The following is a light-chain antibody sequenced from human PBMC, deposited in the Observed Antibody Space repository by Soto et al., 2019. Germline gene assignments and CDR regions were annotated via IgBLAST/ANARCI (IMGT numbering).Light chain of an antibody. V-gene: IGKV1D-16*01. Sequence: DVQMTQSPSSLSASVGDRVTITCRASQDINSWLAWYQQKPGQAPKSLIYAASSLQTGVPSRFSGSESVTDFTLTISSLQPEDSATYYCQQDNVYPLTFGGGTKLEIK. CDR2: AAS. CDR3: QQDNVYPLT. J-gene: IGKJ4*01. CDR1: QDINSW.